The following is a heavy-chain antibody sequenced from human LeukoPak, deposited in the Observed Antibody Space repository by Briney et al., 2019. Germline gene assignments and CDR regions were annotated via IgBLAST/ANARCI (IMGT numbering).Heavy chain of an antibody. Sequence: SETESLTCAVYGGSFSGCYWSWIRQPPGKGLEWIGEINHSGSTNYNPSLKSRVTISVDTSKNQFSLKLSSVTAADTAVYYCARGQFPYYYYYSMDVWGQGTTVTVSS. CDR1: GGSFSGCY. V-gene: IGHV4-34*01. J-gene: IGHJ6*02. CDR2: INHSGST. CDR3: ARGQFPYYYYYSMDV.